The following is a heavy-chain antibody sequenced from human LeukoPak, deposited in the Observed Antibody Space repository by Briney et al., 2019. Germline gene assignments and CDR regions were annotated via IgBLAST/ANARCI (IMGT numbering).Heavy chain of an antibody. D-gene: IGHD3-16*01. J-gene: IGHJ5*02. CDR1: GYTFTNYD. V-gene: IGHV1-18*01. CDR3: ARFPAYPDLNWFDP. Sequence: GASVKVSCKASGYTFTNYDISWVRQAPGQGLEWMGWISAYNGNTNYAQKLQGRVTMTTDTSTSTAYMELRSLRSDDTAVYYCARFPAYPDLNWFDPWGQGTLVTVSS. CDR2: ISAYNGNT.